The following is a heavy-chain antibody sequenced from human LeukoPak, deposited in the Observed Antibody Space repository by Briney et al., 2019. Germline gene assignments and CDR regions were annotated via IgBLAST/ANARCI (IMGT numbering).Heavy chain of an antibody. J-gene: IGHJ4*02. Sequence: ASVKVSYKASGYTFTSYYMHWVRQAPGQGLEWMGIINPSGGSTSYAQKFQGRVTMTRDMSTSTVYMELSSLRSEDTAVYYCARGSRVGGGLDYWGQGTLVTVSS. D-gene: IGHD3-16*01. CDR2: INPSGGST. CDR3: ARGSRVGGGLDY. V-gene: IGHV1-46*01. CDR1: GYTFTSYY.